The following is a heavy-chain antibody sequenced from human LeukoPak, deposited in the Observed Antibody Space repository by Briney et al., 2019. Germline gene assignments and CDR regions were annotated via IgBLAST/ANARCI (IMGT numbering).Heavy chain of an antibody. CDR2: IYTSGST. CDR3: ARRQDGHDY. V-gene: IGHV4-61*02. Sequence: KPSETLSLTCTVSGGSISSGFYYWSWLRQPAGKGLEWIGRIYTSGSTNYNPSLKSRVTISLDTSRNQFSLKLSSVTAADTAVYYYARRQDGHDYWGHGTLVTVSS. J-gene: IGHJ4*01. CDR1: GGSISSGFYY.